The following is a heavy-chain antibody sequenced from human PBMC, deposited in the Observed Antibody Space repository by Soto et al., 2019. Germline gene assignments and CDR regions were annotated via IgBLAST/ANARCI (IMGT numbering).Heavy chain of an antibody. CDR3: ARATRGSFYCDY. CDR1: GYTFTLYF. V-gene: IGHV1-2*02. CDR2: MNPNSGDT. Sequence: QVQLVQSGAEVKKPGASVTVSCNTSGYTFTLYFIHWVRQAPGQGLEWMGWMNPNSGDTGYAQNFQGRVTMTRDTSLNTAYMELSGLRSDDTAVYYCARATRGSFYCDYWGQGTLVTVSS. J-gene: IGHJ4*02. D-gene: IGHD2-15*01.